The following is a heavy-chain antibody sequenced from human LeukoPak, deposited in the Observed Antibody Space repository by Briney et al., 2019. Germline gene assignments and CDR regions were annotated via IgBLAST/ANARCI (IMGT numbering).Heavy chain of an antibody. D-gene: IGHD2-2*01. V-gene: IGHV1-18*01. CDR3: ARDKGIVVVPAAIGGSPFYYYYMDV. CDR1: GYTFTSYG. Sequence: ASVKVSCKASGYTFTSYGISWVRQAPGQGLEWVGWISAYNGNTNYAQKLQGRVTMTTDTSTSTAYMELRSLRSDDTAVYYCARDKGIVVVPAAIGGSPFYYYYMDVWGKGTTVTVSS. J-gene: IGHJ6*03. CDR2: ISAYNGNT.